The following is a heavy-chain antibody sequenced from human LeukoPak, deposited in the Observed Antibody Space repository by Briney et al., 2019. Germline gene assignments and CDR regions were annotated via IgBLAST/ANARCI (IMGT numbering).Heavy chain of an antibody. Sequence: GGSLRLSCAASGFTFSSYDMHWVRQATGKGLEWVSAIGTAGDTYYPGSVKGRFTISRENAKNSLYLQMNSLRAGDTAVYYCAKHEEKGYSYGQGGIDYWGQGTLVTVSS. J-gene: IGHJ4*02. CDR1: GFTFSSYD. CDR3: AKHEEKGYSYGQGGIDY. D-gene: IGHD5-18*01. CDR2: IGTAGDT. V-gene: IGHV3-13*01.